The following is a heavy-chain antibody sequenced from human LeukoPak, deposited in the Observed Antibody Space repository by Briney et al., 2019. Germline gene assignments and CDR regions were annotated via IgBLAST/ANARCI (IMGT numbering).Heavy chain of an antibody. CDR2: IYYSGST. Sequence: SETLSLTCTVSGGSISSSSYYWGWIRQPPGKGLEWVGSIYYSGSTYYNPSLKSRVTISVDTSKNQFYLKLSSVTAEDTAVYYCTRDGDTVLTRGYYYYMDVWGKGTTVTVSS. CDR3: TRDGDTVLTRGYYYYMDV. V-gene: IGHV4-39*02. J-gene: IGHJ6*03. CDR1: GGSISSSSYY. D-gene: IGHD3-10*01.